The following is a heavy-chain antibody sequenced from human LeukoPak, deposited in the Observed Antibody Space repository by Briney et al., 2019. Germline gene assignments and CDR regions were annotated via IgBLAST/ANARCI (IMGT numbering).Heavy chain of an antibody. J-gene: IGHJ4*02. V-gene: IGHV4-34*01. Sequence: SETLSLTCAVYGGSFSGYYWSWIRQPPGKGLEWIGEINHSGSTNYNPSLKSRVTISVDTSKNQFSLKLSSVTAADTAVYYCAKEYDSSGYYNVGMGYWGQGTLVTVSS. D-gene: IGHD3-22*01. CDR2: INHSGST. CDR1: GGSFSGYY. CDR3: AKEYDSSGYYNVGMGY.